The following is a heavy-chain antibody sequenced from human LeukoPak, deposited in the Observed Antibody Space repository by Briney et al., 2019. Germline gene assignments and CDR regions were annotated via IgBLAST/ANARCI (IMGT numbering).Heavy chain of an antibody. CDR3: AREYSASEH. CDR1: GYTFVGYY. Sequence: GASVKVSCKASGYTFVGYYLHWVRQAPGQGLEWMAWIDPYTGNTHYAQKFQDRITVTRDTSVSTTYMELSWLTSADTARYYCAREYSASEHWGQGTLVTVSS. D-gene: IGHD5-12*01. V-gene: IGHV1-2*02. J-gene: IGHJ4*02. CDR2: IDPYTGNT.